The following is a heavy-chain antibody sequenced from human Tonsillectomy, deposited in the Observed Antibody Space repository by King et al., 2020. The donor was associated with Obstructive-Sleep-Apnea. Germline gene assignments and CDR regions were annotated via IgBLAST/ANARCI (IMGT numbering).Heavy chain of an antibody. CDR1: GFTFSSYS. D-gene: IGHD2-21*02. V-gene: IGHV3-48*04. J-gene: IGHJ4*02. CDR2: ISSSSSTI. Sequence: EVQLVESGGGLVQPGGSLRLSCAASGFTFSSYSMNWVRQAPGKGLEGVSYISSSSSTIYYADSVKGRFTISRDNAKNSLYLQMNSLRAEETAVYYCAGDVRVTAIDYFDYWGQGTLVTVSS. CDR3: AGDVRVTAIDYFDY.